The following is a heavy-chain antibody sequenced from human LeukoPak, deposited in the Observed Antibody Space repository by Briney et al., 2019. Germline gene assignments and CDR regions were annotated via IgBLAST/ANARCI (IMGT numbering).Heavy chain of an antibody. D-gene: IGHD4-11*01. CDR2: IYYSGST. J-gene: IGHJ4*02. V-gene: IGHV4-39*07. CDR1: GGSIISRSYY. Sequence: SETLSLTCTVSGGSIISRSYYWGWIRQPPEKGLEWIGSIYYSGSTYYNPSLKSRVTISVDTSKNQFSLRLSSVTAADTAVYYCARYSNYDPTVGYWGQGTLDTVSS. CDR3: ARYSNYDPTVGY.